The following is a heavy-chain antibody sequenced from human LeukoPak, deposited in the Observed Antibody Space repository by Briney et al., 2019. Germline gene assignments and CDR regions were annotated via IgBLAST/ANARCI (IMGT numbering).Heavy chain of an antibody. CDR1: GDSVTSANHY. J-gene: IGHJ5*02. CDR2: FYYSGST. Sequence: SETLSLTCTVSGDSVTSANHYWSWIRQPPGKGLEWIGYFYYSGSTNYNPSLKSRVSISVDTSKNQFSLKLSSVTAADTALYYCARVSGGYRYGRFDPWGQGALVTVSS. V-gene: IGHV4-61*01. CDR3: ARVSGGYRYGRFDP. D-gene: IGHD3-22*01.